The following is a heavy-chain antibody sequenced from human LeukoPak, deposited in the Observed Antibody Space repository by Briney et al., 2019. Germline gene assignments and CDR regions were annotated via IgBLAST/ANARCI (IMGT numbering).Heavy chain of an antibody. D-gene: IGHD5-12*01. Sequence: GGSLRLSCAASGFTFSTYSMNWVRQAPGKGLEWVSAISGSGGSTYYADSVKGRFTISRDNSKNTLYLQMNSLRAEDTAVYYCAKWRLRELDYWGQGTLVTVSS. CDR1: GFTFSTYS. CDR3: AKWRLRELDY. V-gene: IGHV3-23*01. CDR2: ISGSGGST. J-gene: IGHJ4*02.